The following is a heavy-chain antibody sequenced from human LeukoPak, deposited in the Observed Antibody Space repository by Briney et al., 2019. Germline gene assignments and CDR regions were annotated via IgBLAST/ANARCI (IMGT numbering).Heavy chain of an antibody. Sequence: ASVKVSCKASGGTFSSYAVSWVRLTPGQGLEWLGGIIPVFGTTTYAQKFQAKVTMTADKSTNTAYLEISGLTSDDTAVYYCARCSPGDSSNFYAVLQYWGQGTQVTVST. CDR3: ARCSPGDSSNFYAVLQY. V-gene: IGHV1-69*06. CDR1: GGTFSSYA. CDR2: IIPVFGTT. D-gene: IGHD3-22*01. J-gene: IGHJ4*02.